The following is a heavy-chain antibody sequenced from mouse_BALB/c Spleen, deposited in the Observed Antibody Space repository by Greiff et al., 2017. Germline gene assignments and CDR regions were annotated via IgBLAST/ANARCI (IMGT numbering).Heavy chain of an antibody. CDR1: GFTFSSYA. V-gene: IGHV5-6-5*01. Sequence: LVESGGGLVKPGGSLKLSCAASGFTFSSYAMSWVRQTPEKRLESVASISSGGSTYYPDSVKGRFTISRDNARNILYLQMSSLRSEDTAMYYCARGGTTAYYYAMDYWGQGTSVTVSS. CDR3: ARGGTTAYYYAMDY. D-gene: IGHD1-2*01. CDR2: ISSGGST. J-gene: IGHJ4*01.